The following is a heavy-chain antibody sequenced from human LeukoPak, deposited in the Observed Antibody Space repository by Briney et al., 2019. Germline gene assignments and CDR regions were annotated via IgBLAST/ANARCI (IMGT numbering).Heavy chain of an antibody. CDR2: ITSSGDGT. V-gene: IGHV3-23*01. Sequence: GGSLRLSCAASGFTFSIYAMSWVRQAPGKGLQWVSSITSSGDGTYYADSVKGRFTISRDNSENMLYLQMNSLRAEDTAVYYCAKDPDYWGQGTLVTVSS. CDR3: AKDPDY. CDR1: GFTFSIYA. J-gene: IGHJ4*02.